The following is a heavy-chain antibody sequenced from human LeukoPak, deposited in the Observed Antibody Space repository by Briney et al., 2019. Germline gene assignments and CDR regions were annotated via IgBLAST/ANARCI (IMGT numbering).Heavy chain of an antibody. D-gene: IGHD2-15*01. Sequence: GGSLKISCKGSGYSFTTFWIGWVRQMPGKGLEWMGIIYPADSDTRYGPSFQGQVTISVDRSISTAYLKWSSLKTSDTAIYYCARRGPVAENGYYFDSWGQGTLVTVSS. CDR1: GYSFTTFW. V-gene: IGHV5-51*01. CDR3: ARRGPVAENGYYFDS. CDR2: IYPADSDT. J-gene: IGHJ4*02.